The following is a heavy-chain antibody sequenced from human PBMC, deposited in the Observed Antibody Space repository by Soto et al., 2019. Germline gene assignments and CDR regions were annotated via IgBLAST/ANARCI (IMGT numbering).Heavy chain of an antibody. D-gene: IGHD6-13*01. V-gene: IGHV3-30-3*01. Sequence: QVQLVESGGGVVQPGRSLRLSCAASGFTFSSYAMHWVRQAPGKGLEWVAVISYDGSNKYYADSVKGRFTISRDNSKNTLYLQMNSLSGEDTAVYYCAREDALDSSSWDREYDYWGRGPLVTVSS. CDR1: GFTFSSYA. CDR2: ISYDGSNK. J-gene: IGHJ4*02. CDR3: AREDALDSSSWDREYDY.